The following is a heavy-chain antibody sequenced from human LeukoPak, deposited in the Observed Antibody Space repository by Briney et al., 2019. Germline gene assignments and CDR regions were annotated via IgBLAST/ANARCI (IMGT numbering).Heavy chain of an antibody. CDR2: IYYSGST. Sequence: PSETLSLTRTVSGGSINSNYRSWIRQPPGKGLEWIGYIYYSGSTNYNPSLQSRVTISVDTSKNQFSLRLRSVTAADTAVYYCALYRSSRDYYYYYMDVWGKGTTVTVSS. J-gene: IGHJ6*03. CDR1: GGSINSNY. CDR3: ALYRSSRDYYYYYMDV. D-gene: IGHD6-13*01. V-gene: IGHV4-59*01.